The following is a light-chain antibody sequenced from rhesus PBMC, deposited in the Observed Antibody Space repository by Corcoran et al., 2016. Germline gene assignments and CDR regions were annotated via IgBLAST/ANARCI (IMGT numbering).Light chain of an antibody. V-gene: IGKV1-22*01. CDR3: QQYSSRIT. CDR2: KAS. CDR1: QSISSW. J-gene: IGKJ4*01. Sequence: DIQMTQSPSSLSASVGDTVTITCRASQSISSWLAWYQQTPGKAPKLLNYKASSLQTGVPSRFSGSGSGTEFTLTISSLQSEDFATYYCQQYSSRITFGGGTKVELK.